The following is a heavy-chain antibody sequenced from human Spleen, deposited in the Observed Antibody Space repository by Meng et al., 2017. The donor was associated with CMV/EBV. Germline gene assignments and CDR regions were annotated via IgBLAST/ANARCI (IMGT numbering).Heavy chain of an antibody. CDR3: ARDHDY. CDR1: AFTFSSYS. V-gene: IGHV3-48*04. Sequence: GESLKISCAASAFTFSSYSMNWVRQAPGKGLEWVSYISSSSSTIYYADSVKGRFTISRDNAKNSLYLQMNSLRADDTAVYYCARDHDYWGQGTLVTVS. CDR2: ISSSSSTI. J-gene: IGHJ4*02.